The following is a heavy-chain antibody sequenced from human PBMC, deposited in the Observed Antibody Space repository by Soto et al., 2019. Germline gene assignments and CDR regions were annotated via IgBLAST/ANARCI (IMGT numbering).Heavy chain of an antibody. Sequence: EVQLLESGGGLVQPGGSLRLSCAASGFTFISYGMTWVRQAAGKGLEWVSTISDSGDNTYYADSVRVRFTISRDNSKNTLSLQMNGLRAEDTAVYYCAKLLDTTKYASEKIDSWGQGALVTVSS. CDR1: GFTFISYG. J-gene: IGHJ4*02. D-gene: IGHD2-2*01. V-gene: IGHV3-23*01. CDR3: AKLLDTTKYASEKIDS. CDR2: ISDSGDNT.